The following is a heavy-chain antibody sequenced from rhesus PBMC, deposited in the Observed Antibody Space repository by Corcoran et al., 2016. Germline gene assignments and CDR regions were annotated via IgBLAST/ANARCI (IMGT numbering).Heavy chain of an antibody. CDR2: IYGSSTST. CDR3: ARGEDNIWTGYSLDS. CDR1: GGSISDSYR. D-gene: IGHD3-3*01. Sequence: QVQLQESGPGVVKPSETLSLTCAVSGGSISDSYRWSWIRQPPGKGLEGIGYIYGSSTSTNYNPSLKSRVTISKDTSKNQFSLKLSSVTAADTAVYYCARGEDNIWTGYSLDSWGQGVVVTVSS. J-gene: IGHJ6*01. V-gene: IGHV4S10*01.